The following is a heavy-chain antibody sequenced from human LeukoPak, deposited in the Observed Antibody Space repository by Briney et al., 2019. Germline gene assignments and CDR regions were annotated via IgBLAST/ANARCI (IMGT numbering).Heavy chain of an antibody. J-gene: IGHJ2*01. CDR2: ITGSGGWA. V-gene: IGHV3-23*01. CDR3: AKAIEMATISDWYFDL. D-gene: IGHD5-24*01. Sequence: PGGSLRLSCAASGLTFSSYAMMWLRQAPGKGLEWVSAITGSGGWALYADSVKGRFTISRDNSKNTLYLQMNSLRAEDTAVYYCAKAIEMATISDWYFDLWGRGTLVTVSS. CDR1: GLTFSSYA.